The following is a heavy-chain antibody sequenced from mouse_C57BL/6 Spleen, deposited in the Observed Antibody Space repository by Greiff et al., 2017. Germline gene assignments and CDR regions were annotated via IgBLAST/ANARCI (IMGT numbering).Heavy chain of an antibody. CDR1: GYTFTSYW. CDR2: IDPSDSYT. Sequence: QVQLQQPGAELVKPGASVKLSCKASGYTFTSYWMQWVKQRPGQGLEWIGEIDPSDSYTNYNQKFKGKATLTVDTASSTAYMQLSSLTSEYSAVYYCARRLYYYGSSPFDCWGQGTTLTVSS. CDR3: ARRLYYYGSSPFDC. J-gene: IGHJ2*01. D-gene: IGHD1-1*01. V-gene: IGHV1-50*01.